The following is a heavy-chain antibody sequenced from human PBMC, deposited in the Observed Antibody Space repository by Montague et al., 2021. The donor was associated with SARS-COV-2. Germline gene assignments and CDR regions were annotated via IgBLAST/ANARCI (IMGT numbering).Heavy chain of an antibody. CDR3: VRGGDYTDYGRVDY. D-gene: IGHD4-17*01. CDR1: GGSISTGSYD. Sequence: SETLSLTCSFSGGSISTGSYDWGWIRQPPRKGLEWIGSIYYSGDTYYXXXLKSRVTISVDTSKNQFSLRWRSVTAADTAVYYCVRGGDYTDYGRVDYWGQGTLVIVSS. V-gene: IGHV4-39*01. J-gene: IGHJ4*02. CDR2: IYYSGDT.